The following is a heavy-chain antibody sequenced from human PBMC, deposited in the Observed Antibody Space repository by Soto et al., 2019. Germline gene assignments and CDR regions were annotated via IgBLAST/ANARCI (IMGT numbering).Heavy chain of an antibody. D-gene: IGHD6-13*01. CDR1: GGSISSYY. Sequence: QVQLQESGPGLVKPSETLSLTCTVSGGSISSYYWSWIRQPPGKGLEWIGYIYYSGCTNYNPSLKSRGTISVDTSKNQFSLKLSSVTAADTAVYYCARGKGIAAAGTGWFDPWGQGTLVTVS. CDR2: IYYSGCT. J-gene: IGHJ5*02. V-gene: IGHV4-59*01. CDR3: ARGKGIAAAGTGWFDP.